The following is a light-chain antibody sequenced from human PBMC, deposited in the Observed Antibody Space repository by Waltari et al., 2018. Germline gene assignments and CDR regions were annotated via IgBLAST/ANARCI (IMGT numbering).Light chain of an antibody. CDR1: SSDIGSYNS. CDR3: SSSTSRTALL. V-gene: IGLV2-14*03. Sequence: QSALTQPASLSGSPGQSITISCTGTSSDIGSYNSVSWYQQHPGEAPNLMIYDVSVRPSGVANRFSGSKSGNTASLTISGLQAEDEADYYCSSSTSRTALLFGGGTKLTVL. J-gene: IGLJ2*01. CDR2: DVS.